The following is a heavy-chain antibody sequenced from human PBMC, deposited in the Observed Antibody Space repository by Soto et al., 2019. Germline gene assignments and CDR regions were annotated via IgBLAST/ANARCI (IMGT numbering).Heavy chain of an antibody. J-gene: IGHJ5*02. CDR1: GGSVSSDYW. V-gene: IGHV4-4*02. Sequence: QVQLQESGPGRVEPSGTLTLTCAVSGGSVSSDYWWSWVRQPPGKGLEWLGEIYHSGSTNYNPSLKSRVTISVDNSNNRFSLNLNSATAADTAVYYCTRNGWYSLDLWGQGTLVTVSS. CDR3: TRNGWYSLDL. CDR2: IYHSGST. D-gene: IGHD6-19*01.